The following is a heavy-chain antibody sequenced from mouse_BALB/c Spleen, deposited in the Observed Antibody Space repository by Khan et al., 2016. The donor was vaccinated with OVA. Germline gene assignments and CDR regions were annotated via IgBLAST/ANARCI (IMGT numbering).Heavy chain of an antibody. CDR1: GYSITSNYA. CDR3: ARGNYYGYAMDY. J-gene: IGHJ4*01. Sequence: EVQLQESGPGLVKPSQSLSLTCTVTGYSITSNYAWNWIRQFLGNKLEWMGYISYSGSTSYTPSLNSRFSITRDTSMNQLFLQLSSVTTEDTAKYYCARGNYYGYAMDYWGQGTSVTV. V-gene: IGHV3-2*02. CDR2: ISYSGST. D-gene: IGHD1-1*01.